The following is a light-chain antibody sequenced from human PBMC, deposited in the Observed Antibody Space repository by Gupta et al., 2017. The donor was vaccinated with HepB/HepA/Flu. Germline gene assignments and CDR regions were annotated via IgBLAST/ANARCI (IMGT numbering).Light chain of an antibody. CDR1: NSNIGSND. V-gene: IGLV1-44*01. Sequence: QSVLTQPPSTSGTPGQRVTISCSGSNSNIGSNDVSLYQLLPGKAPKLLIYSNNQRPSGVPDRFSGSKSGTSASLAISGLQSEDEAEYVCAAWDDNLKGVFGGGTKLTVL. CDR3: AAWDDNLKGV. CDR2: SNN. J-gene: IGLJ2*01.